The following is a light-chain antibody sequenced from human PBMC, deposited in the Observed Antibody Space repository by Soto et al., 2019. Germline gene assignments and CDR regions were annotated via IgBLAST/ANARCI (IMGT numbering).Light chain of an antibody. CDR3: QQYNDYQYT. CDR2: KAT. CDR1: QSIATW. V-gene: IGKV1-5*03. Sequence: DIEMTQSPSTLSASVGDTVTITCRASQSIATWLAWYQQKSEKAPKLLIYKATNVQSGVPSRFSGSGSGTEFSLTISSLQPEDFAIYYCQQYNDYQYTFGQGTKLEIK. J-gene: IGKJ2*01.